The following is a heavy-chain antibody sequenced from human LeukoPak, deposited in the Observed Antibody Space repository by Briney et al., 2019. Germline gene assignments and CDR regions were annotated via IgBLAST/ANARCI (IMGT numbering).Heavy chain of an antibody. Sequence: GGSLRLSCAASGFTFSSYSMNWVRQAPGKGLEWVSYISSSSSIIYYADSVKGRFTISRDNAKSSLYLQMNSLRAEDTAVYSCARDYYDSSGSFDYWGQGTLVTVSS. J-gene: IGHJ4*02. CDR2: ISSSSSII. CDR3: ARDYYDSSGSFDY. V-gene: IGHV3-48*04. CDR1: GFTFSSYS. D-gene: IGHD3-22*01.